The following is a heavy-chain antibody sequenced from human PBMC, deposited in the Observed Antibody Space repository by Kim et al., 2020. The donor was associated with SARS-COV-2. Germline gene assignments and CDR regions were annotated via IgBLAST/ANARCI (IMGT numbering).Heavy chain of an antibody. V-gene: IGHV4-30-2*01. J-gene: IGHJ3*01. D-gene: IGHD3-16*01. CDR1: GGSLSRGGYF. CDR3: AKDLGDSAAFDL. CDR2: INHAVTT. Sequence: SETLSLTCSVSGGSLSRGGYFWTWIRQPPGKVLEWIGFINHAVTTYYNPSLNNRFTISLDKSKNQFPLRLISVTAADTAFYFCAKDLGDSAAFDLCGRGTMVTVSS.